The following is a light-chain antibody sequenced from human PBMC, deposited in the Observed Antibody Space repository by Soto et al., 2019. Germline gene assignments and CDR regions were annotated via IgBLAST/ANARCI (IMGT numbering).Light chain of an antibody. V-gene: IGLV2-14*01. J-gene: IGLJ2*01. Sequence: QSALTQPASVSGSPGQSITISCTGTSSYVGRYDYVSWYQQHPGKAPKLMIYEVSNRPSGVSNRFSGSKSGNTASLTISGLQAEDEADYYCSSYAGSSVLFGGGTKLTVL. CDR2: EVS. CDR1: SSYVGRYDY. CDR3: SSYAGSSVL.